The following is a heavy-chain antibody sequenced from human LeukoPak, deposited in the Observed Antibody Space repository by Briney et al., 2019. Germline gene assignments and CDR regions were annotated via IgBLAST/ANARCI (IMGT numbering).Heavy chain of an antibody. D-gene: IGHD6-19*01. V-gene: IGHV5-51*01. CDR2: IYPGDSDT. CDR1: GYSFTSYW. Sequence: GASLKISCKGSGYSFTSYWIGWVRQMPGKGLEWMGIIYPGDSDTRYSPSFQGQVTISADKSISTAYLQWSSLKASDTAMYYCARRSRQWLADDAFDIWGQGTMVTVSS. J-gene: IGHJ3*02. CDR3: ARRSRQWLADDAFDI.